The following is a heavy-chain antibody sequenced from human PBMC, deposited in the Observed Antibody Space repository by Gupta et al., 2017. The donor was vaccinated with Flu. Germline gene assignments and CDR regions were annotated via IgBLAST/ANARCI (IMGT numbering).Heavy chain of an antibody. D-gene: IGHD2-2*01. CDR1: SSSY. Sequence: SSSYMSWVRQAPGKRLELVSIIYSGGNTYYADSVKGRFTISRDNSKNTLYLQMNSLRGEDTAVYYCARDSLSSNSFYYMDVWGKGTTVTVSS. CDR2: IYSGGNT. CDR3: ARDSLSSNSFYYMDV. V-gene: IGHV3-53*01. J-gene: IGHJ6*03.